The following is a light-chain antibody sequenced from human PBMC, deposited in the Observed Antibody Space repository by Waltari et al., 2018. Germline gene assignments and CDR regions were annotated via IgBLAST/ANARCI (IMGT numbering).Light chain of an antibody. V-gene: IGKV3-11*01. J-gene: IGKJ4*01. CDR1: QSISSN. Sequence: EIVLTQSPATLSLSPGERATLSCRASQSISSNLGWYQQKPGQAPRLLIHEASKRATGIPARFLGSGSGTDFTLTISSLEAEEFAVYYCQQRTSWPLTFGGGTRVEVK. CDR3: QQRTSWPLT. CDR2: EAS.